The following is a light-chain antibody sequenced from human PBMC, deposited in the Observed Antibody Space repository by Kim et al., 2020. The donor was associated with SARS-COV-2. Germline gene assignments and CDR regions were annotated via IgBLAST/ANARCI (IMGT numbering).Light chain of an antibody. V-gene: IGKV3-15*01. J-gene: IGKJ1*01. CDR3: QHYTNWRWT. Sequence: EIVMTQSPATLSVSPGERATLSCRASQSVSSDLAWYQQKPGQAPRLLIYGATTRATGIPARFRGSGSGTEFTLTINSLQSEDFAVYYCQHYTNWRWTFGQGTKVDIK. CDR2: GAT. CDR1: QSVSSD.